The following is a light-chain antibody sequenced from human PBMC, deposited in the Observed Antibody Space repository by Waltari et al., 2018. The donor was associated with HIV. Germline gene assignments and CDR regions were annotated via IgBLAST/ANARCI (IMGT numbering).Light chain of an antibody. CDR3: CAYAAGHVSYV. J-gene: IGLJ1*01. Sequence: QSALTQPPSVSGSPGQSVSISCSGTTSDVGFYDYVSWYQQYPGKPPNLIIFDVNQRPSGVPERFSGAKSGNTASLTISGLQTEDEADYFCCAYAAGHVSYVFGNGTAVAVL. CDR1: TSDVGFYDY. CDR2: DVN. V-gene: IGLV2-11*01.